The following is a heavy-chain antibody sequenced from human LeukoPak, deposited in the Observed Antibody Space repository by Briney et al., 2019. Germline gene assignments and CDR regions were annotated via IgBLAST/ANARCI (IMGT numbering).Heavy chain of an antibody. Sequence: ASVKVSCKASGGTFSSYAISWVRQAPGQGLEWMGRIIPIFGTANYAQKFQGRVTITTDESTSTANMELSSLRSEDTAVYYCARDMDLSSSTMGYWGQGTLVTVSS. CDR1: GGTFSSYA. V-gene: IGHV1-69*05. J-gene: IGHJ4*02. CDR3: ARDMDLSSSTMGY. CDR2: IIPIFGTA. D-gene: IGHD2-2*01.